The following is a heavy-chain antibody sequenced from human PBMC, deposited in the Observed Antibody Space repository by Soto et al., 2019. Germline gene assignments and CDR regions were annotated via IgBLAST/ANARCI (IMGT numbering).Heavy chain of an antibody. D-gene: IGHD5-12*01. CDR2: IRPSNSDT. V-gene: IGHV5-51*01. CDR1: GYNFANYW. J-gene: IGHJ6*02. CDR3: ITRGYDGKYYYGMAV. Sequence: PGESLKISCKGSGYNFANYWIGWVRQMSGEGLEWMGIIRPSNSDTRYSPTFEGQVTISADKSISTAYLQWASLKASDTAMYYCITRGYDGKYYYGMAVWGQGTTVTVSS.